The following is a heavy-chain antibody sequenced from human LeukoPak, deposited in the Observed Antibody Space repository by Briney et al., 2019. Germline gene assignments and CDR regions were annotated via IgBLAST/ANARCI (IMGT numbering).Heavy chain of an antibody. Sequence: SETLSLTCAVYGGSFSGYYWSWIRQPPGKGLEWIGEINHSGSTNYNPSLKSRVTISVDTSKNQFSLKLSSVTAADTAVYYCARPFSVYGNWFDPRGQGTLVTVSS. CDR2: INHSGST. V-gene: IGHV4-34*01. CDR3: ARPFSVYGNWFDP. CDR1: GGSFSGYY. D-gene: IGHD3-16*02. J-gene: IGHJ5*02.